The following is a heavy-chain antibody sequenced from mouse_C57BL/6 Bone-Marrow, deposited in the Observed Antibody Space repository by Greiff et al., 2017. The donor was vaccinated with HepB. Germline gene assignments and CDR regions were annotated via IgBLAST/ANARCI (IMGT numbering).Heavy chain of an antibody. V-gene: IGHV1-47*01. CDR1: GYTFTTYP. Sequence: VKLVESGAELVKPGASVKMSCKASGYTFTTYPIEWMKQNHGKSLEWIGNFHPYNDDTKYNEKFKGKATLTVEKSSSTVYLELSRLTSDDSAVYYCARGRGSSTGAYWYFDVWGTGTTVTVSS. CDR3: ARGRGSSTGAYWYFDV. J-gene: IGHJ1*03. CDR2: FHPYNDDT. D-gene: IGHD1-1*01.